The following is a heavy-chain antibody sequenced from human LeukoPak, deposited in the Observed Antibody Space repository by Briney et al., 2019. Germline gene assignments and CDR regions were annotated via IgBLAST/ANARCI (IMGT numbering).Heavy chain of an antibody. CDR1: GDSISSGDYY. D-gene: IGHD3-3*01. CDR3: ARFWGVGKTFDP. V-gene: IGHV4-61*02. Sequence: PSQTLSLTCTVSGDSISSGDYYWSWIRQPAGKGLEWIGRISSSGSTNYNPSLKSRVTISVDTSKNQFSLKLSSVTAADTAVYYCARFWGVGKTFDPWGQGTLVTVSS. J-gene: IGHJ5*02. CDR2: ISSSGST.